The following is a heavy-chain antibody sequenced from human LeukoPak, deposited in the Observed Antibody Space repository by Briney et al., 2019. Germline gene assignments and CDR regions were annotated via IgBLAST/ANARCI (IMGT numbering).Heavy chain of an antibody. CDR3: ATVGYRYGYFDY. V-gene: IGHV1-24*01. D-gene: IGHD5-18*01. CDR1: GYTLTELS. Sequence: ASVKVSCKVSGYTLTELSMHWVRQVPGKGLEWMGGFDPEDGETIYAQKFQGRVTMTEDTSTDTAYMELSGLRSEDTAVYYCATVGYRYGYFDYWGQGALVTVSS. CDR2: FDPEDGET. J-gene: IGHJ4*02.